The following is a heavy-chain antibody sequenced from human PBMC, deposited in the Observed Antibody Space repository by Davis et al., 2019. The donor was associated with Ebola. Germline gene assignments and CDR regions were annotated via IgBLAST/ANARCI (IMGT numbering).Heavy chain of an antibody. CDR3: ALGHYPDSSPYYPPTSSWYFVL. V-gene: IGHV1-18*01. D-gene: IGHD3-22*01. CDR1: GGSFRSYS. Sequence: ASVKVSCKASGGSFRSYSISWVRQAPGQGLEWMGWINPHNGNTNYAQNVQGRVTMTTDTSTSTAYMEVGSLRSDDTAVYYCALGHYPDSSPYYPPTSSWYFVLWGRGTLVTVSS. CDR2: INPHNGNT. J-gene: IGHJ2*01.